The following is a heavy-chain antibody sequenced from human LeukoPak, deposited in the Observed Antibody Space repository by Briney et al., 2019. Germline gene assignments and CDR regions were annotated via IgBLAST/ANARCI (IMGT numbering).Heavy chain of an antibody. Sequence: PGGSLRLSCAASGFTFSTYEMNWVRQAPGQGLEWISYISTSGTTIYYADSVKGRFTISRDNAKNSLYLQMNSLRADDTAVYYCARGKYCTDGVCYTTRYFQNWGQGTLVTVSS. J-gene: IGHJ1*01. V-gene: IGHV3-48*03. CDR3: ARGKYCTDGVCYTTRYFQN. D-gene: IGHD2-8*01. CDR1: GFTFSTYE. CDR2: ISTSGTTI.